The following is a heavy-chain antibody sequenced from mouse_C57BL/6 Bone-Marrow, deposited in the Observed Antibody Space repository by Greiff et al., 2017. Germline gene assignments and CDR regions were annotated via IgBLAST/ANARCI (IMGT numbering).Heavy chain of an antibody. CDR1: GYTFTDYE. CDR3: TTPYDYGHYYAMDY. V-gene: IGHV1-15*01. CDR2: IDPETGGT. D-gene: IGHD2-4*01. J-gene: IGHJ4*01. Sequence: QVQLKQSGAELVRPGASVTLSCKASGYTFTDYEMHWVKQTPVHGLEWIGAIDPETGGTAYNQKFKGKAILTADKSSSTAYMELRSLTSEDSAVYYCTTPYDYGHYYAMDYWGQGTSVTVSS.